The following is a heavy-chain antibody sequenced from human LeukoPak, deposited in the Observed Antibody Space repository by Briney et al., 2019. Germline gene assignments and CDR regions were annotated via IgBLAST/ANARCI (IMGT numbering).Heavy chain of an antibody. CDR3: TKVKDSSSWWTYDY. CDR1: GYTFTGYY. Sequence: VASVKVSCKASGYTFTGYYMHWVRQAPGQGLEWMGWINPKSGGTKYTQKFQGRVTMTSDTSINTAYMELNRLRSDDTAVFYCTKVKDSSSWWTYDYWGQGTLVTVSS. CDR2: INPKSGGT. J-gene: IGHJ4*02. D-gene: IGHD6-13*01. V-gene: IGHV1-2*02.